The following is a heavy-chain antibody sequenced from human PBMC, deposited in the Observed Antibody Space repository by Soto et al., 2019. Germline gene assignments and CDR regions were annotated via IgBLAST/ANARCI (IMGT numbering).Heavy chain of an antibody. CDR3: ARAWGYSGYGGFDP. CDR1: GGSISSYY. Sequence: SETLSLTCTVSGGSISSYYWSWIRQPPGKGLEWIGYIYYSGSTNYNPSLKSRVTISVDTSKNQFSLKLSSVTAADTAVYYCARAWGYSGYGGFDPWGQGTLVTVSS. J-gene: IGHJ5*02. V-gene: IGHV4-59*01. D-gene: IGHD5-12*01. CDR2: IYYSGST.